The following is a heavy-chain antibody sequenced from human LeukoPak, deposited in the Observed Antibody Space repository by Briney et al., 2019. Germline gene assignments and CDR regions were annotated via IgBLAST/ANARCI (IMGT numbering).Heavy chain of an antibody. CDR1: GYTFTSYY. V-gene: IGHV1-46*01. D-gene: IGHD6-13*01. CDR3: ARAAAAGTGTKYYYYYYYMDV. CDR2: INPSGGST. J-gene: IGHJ6*03. Sequence: ASVKVSCKASGYTFTSYYMHWVRQAPGQGLEWMGIINPSGGSTSHAQKFQGRVTMTRDMSTSTVYMELSSLRSEDTAVYYCARAAAAGTGTKYYYYYYYMDVWGKGTTVTVSS.